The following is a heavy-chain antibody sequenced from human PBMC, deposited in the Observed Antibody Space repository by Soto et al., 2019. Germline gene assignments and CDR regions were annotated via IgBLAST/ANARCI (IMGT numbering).Heavy chain of an antibody. CDR1: GYSFTSYW. J-gene: IGHJ6*02. V-gene: IGHV5-10-1*01. CDR3: ARQGIEYATLTYYYYYGMDV. CDR2: IDPSDSYT. D-gene: IGHD2-8*01. Sequence: XESLKISCKGSGYSFTSYWISWVRQMPGKGLEWMGRIDPSDSYTNYSPSFQGHVTISADKSISTAYLQWSSLKASDTAMYYCARQGIEYATLTYYYYYGMDVWGQGTTVTVSS.